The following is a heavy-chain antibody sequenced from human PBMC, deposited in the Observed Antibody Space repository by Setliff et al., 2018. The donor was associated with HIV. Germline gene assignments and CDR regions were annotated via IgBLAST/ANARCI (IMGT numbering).Heavy chain of an antibody. D-gene: IGHD6-13*01. V-gene: IGHV3-30*02. CDR3: AKNVFSSRWSPLDY. Sequence: GGSLRLSCATSRFTFSSYGMHWVRQAPGKGLEWVSSILFDGSYQFYGDPVKGRFIISRDNSRNTLYLQMTSLRIEDTAVYYCAKNVFSSRWSPLDYWGQGTLVTVSS. CDR1: RFTFSSYG. CDR2: ILFDGSYQ. J-gene: IGHJ4*02.